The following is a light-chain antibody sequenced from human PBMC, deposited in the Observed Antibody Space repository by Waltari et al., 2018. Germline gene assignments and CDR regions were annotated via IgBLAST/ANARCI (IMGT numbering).Light chain of an antibody. J-gene: IGLJ3*02. Sequence: QSALTQPRSVSGSPGQSVTIPCTGTSSDVGAYNHVSWYQQPPGKAPKLMIYGVSKRPSGVPDRFSGSKSGNTASLTISGLQAEDEGDYYCCSYAGTYTVRVFGGGTKVTVL. V-gene: IGLV2-11*01. CDR1: SSDVGAYNH. CDR2: GVS. CDR3: CSYAGTYTVRV.